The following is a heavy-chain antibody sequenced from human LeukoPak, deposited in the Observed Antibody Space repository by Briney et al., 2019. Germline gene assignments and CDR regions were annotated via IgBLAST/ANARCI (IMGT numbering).Heavy chain of an antibody. Sequence: ASVKVSCKASGYTFTSYGISWVRQAPGQGLEWMGWISAYNGNTNYAQKLQGRVTMTTDTSTSTAYMELRSLRSDDTAVYYCARDRWDSSENPSSRWARVGHFDIWGQGTMVTVSS. J-gene: IGHJ3*02. D-gene: IGHD3-22*01. CDR1: GYTFTSYG. V-gene: IGHV1-18*01. CDR2: ISAYNGNT. CDR3: ARDRWDSSENPSSRWARVGHFDI.